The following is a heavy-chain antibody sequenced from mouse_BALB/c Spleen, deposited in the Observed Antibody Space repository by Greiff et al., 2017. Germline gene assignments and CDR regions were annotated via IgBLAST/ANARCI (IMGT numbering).Heavy chain of an antibody. CDR3: ARHGYYYYFDY. V-gene: IGHV5-12-1*01. Sequence: EVHLVESGGGLVKPGGSLKLSCAASGFAFSSYDMSWVRQTPEKRLEWVAYISSGGGSTYYPDTVKGRFTISRDNAKNTLYLQMSSLKSEDTAMYYCARHGYYYYFDYWGQGTTLTVSS. D-gene: IGHD2-3*01. CDR2: ISSGGGST. CDR1: GFAFSSYD. J-gene: IGHJ2*01.